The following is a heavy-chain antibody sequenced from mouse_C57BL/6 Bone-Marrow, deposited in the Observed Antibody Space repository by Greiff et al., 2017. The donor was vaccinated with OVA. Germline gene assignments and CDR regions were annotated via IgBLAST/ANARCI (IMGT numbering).Heavy chain of an antibody. J-gene: IGHJ3*01. CDR3: TTGGILREGFAY. CDR1: GFNIKDDY. CDR2: IDPENGDT. Sequence: EVQLQQSGAELVRPGASVKLSCTASGFNIKDDYMHWVKQRPEQGLEWIGWIDPENGDTEYASKFQGKATITADTSSNTAYLQLSSLTSEDTAVYYCTTGGILREGFAYWGQGTLVTVSA. V-gene: IGHV14-4*01. D-gene: IGHD1-1*01.